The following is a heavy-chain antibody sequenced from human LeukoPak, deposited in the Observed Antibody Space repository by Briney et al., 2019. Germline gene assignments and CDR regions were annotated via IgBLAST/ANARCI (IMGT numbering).Heavy chain of an antibody. CDR1: GGSFSGYY. Sequence: PSETLSLTCAVYGGSFSGYYWSWIRQPPGKGLEWIGEINHSGSTNYNPSLKSRVTMSVDTSKNQFSLKLSSVTAADTAVYYCARTYYDILTGDYYYMDVWGKGTTVTVSS. CDR2: INHSGST. D-gene: IGHD3-9*01. V-gene: IGHV4-34*01. CDR3: ARTYYDILTGDYYYMDV. J-gene: IGHJ6*03.